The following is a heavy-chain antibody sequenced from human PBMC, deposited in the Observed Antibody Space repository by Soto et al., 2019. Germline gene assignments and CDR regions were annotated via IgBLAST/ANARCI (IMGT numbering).Heavy chain of an antibody. J-gene: IGHJ5*02. V-gene: IGHV3-23*01. Sequence: EVQLLESGGDLVQPGGSLRLSCAASGFSCSSYSFTWVRQAPGKGLEWVAGISIGGDKTWHADSVKGRFTISRDNSKNTVYLQMKSLRVDDTAVYYCAKWDGYGDHWGQGTLVTVSS. CDR2: ISIGGDKT. CDR1: GFSCSSYS. CDR3: AKWDGYGDH. D-gene: IGHD5-18*01.